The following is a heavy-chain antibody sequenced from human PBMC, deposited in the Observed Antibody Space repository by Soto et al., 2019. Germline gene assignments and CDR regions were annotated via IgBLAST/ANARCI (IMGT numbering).Heavy chain of an antibody. D-gene: IGHD2-8*01. CDR3: ARVGLYDPFDY. J-gene: IGHJ4*02. CDR1: GFTFDDYA. Sequence: PGGSLRLSCAASGFTFDDYAMHWVRLAPGKGLEWVSGISWNSGSIGYADSVKGRFTISRDNAKNSLYLQMNSLRAEDTAVYYCARVGLYDPFDYWGQGTLVTVSS. V-gene: IGHV3-9*01. CDR2: ISWNSGSI.